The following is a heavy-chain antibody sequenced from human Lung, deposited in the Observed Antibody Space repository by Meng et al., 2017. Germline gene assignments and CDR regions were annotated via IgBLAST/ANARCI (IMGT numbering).Heavy chain of an antibody. D-gene: IGHD6-19*01. Sequence: VHLQQSGPGLVKPSQTLSLTCAISGDSVSSNSAAWHWIRQSPSRGLEWLGRTYCRSKWNNGYAVSVRSRITINPDTSKNQFTLQLNSVTPEDTAVYYCARSQQWLDSWGQGTLVTVSS. CDR3: ARSQQWLDS. V-gene: IGHV6-1*01. J-gene: IGHJ4*02. CDR2: TYCRSKWNN. CDR1: GDSVSSNSAA.